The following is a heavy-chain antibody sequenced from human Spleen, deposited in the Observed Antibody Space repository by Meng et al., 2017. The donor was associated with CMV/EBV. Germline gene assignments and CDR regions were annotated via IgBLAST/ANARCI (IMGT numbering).Heavy chain of an antibody. J-gene: IGHJ4*02. Sequence: FSNFAISVVRQAPGKGVEWMGGVIPKFGVPNYAEEFQGRVTITADESTSTAYMELSSLRSEDTAVYYCATKVGDRSGYPLAHFDYWGQGTLVTVSS. D-gene: IGHD3-22*01. CDR2: VIPKFGVP. V-gene: IGHV1-69*01. CDR3: ATKVGDRSGYPLAHFDY. CDR1: FSNFA.